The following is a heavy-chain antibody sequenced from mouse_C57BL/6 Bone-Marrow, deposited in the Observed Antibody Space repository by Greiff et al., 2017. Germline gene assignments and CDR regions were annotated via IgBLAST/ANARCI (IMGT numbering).Heavy chain of an antibody. CDR1: GYTFTDYY. CDR3: ARRVWIYYYGSSFWYFDV. Sequence: VQLQQSGPELVKPGASVKISCKASGYTFTDYYINWVKQRPGQGLEWIGWIFPGSGRTYYNEQFKGKAALTVDKSASTAYMLLSSLTSEDSAVYCCARRVWIYYYGSSFWYFDVWGTGTTVTVSS. CDR2: IFPGSGRT. V-gene: IGHV1-75*01. D-gene: IGHD1-1*01. J-gene: IGHJ1*03.